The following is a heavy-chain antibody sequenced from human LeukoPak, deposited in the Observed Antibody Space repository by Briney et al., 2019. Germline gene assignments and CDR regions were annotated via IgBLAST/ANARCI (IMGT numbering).Heavy chain of an antibody. V-gene: IGHV1-18*01. D-gene: IGHD6-19*01. CDR3: ARDLKRGYSSGRYSWGTGSSNDY. CDR2: ISAYNGNT. CDR1: GYTFTSYG. Sequence: GASVKVSCKASGYTFTSYGISWVRQAPGQGLEWMGWISAYNGNTNYAQEKLQGRVTMTTDTSTSTAYMELRSLRSGDTAVYYCARDLKRGYSSGRYSWGTGSSNDYWGQGTLVTVSS. J-gene: IGHJ4*02.